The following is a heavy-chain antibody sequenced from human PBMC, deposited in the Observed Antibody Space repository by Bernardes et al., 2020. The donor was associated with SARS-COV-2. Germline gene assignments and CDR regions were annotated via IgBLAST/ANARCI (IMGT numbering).Heavy chain of an antibody. J-gene: IGHJ4*02. V-gene: IGHV3-53*01. D-gene: IGHD6-19*01. Sequence: GGSLRLSCVASGLTVSSNYMSWVRQAPGKGLEWVSVIYSGGSTYYADSVKGRFTISRDNSKNTLYLQMNSLRAEDTAVYYCAKVATAVAGFPFDYWGQGTLVTVSS. CDR1: GLTVSSNY. CDR3: AKVATAVAGFPFDY. CDR2: IYSGGST.